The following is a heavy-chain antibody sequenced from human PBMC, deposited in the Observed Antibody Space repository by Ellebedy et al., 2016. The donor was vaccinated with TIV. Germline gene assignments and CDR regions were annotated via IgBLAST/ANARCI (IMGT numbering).Heavy chain of an antibody. CDR3: ARSTTVATASYEY. Sequence: MPSETLSLTCAVYGGSFSGYYWPWIRQPPGKGLEWIGESNHSGSTTYNPSLKSRVTISVDTSRNRFSLKLSSVTAADTAVYYCARSTTVATASYEYWGQGTLVTVSS. CDR1: GGSFSGYY. CDR2: SNHSGST. J-gene: IGHJ4*02. V-gene: IGHV4-34*01. D-gene: IGHD4-17*01.